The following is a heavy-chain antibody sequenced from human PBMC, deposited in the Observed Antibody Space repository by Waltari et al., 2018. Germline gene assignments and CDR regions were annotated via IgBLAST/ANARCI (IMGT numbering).Heavy chain of an antibody. J-gene: IGHJ4*02. CDR1: GVSISSGTYY. D-gene: IGHD5-18*01. V-gene: IGHV4-61*02. Sequence: QVHLQESGPGLVRPSQTLSLTCNVSGVSISSGTYYWNWIRQHAGKGPEWIGRIHISGITNYSPSLKSRVTISVDTANNQFSLKLTSVTAADTAVYYCARGIAKVGYGAVDYWGQGRLVTVSS. CDR2: IHISGIT. CDR3: ARGIAKVGYGAVDY.